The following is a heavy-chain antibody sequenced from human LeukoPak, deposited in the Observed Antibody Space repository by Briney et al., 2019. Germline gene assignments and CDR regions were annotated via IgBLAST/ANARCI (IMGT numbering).Heavy chain of an antibody. D-gene: IGHD3-22*01. J-gene: IGHJ4*02. CDR1: GFIFDDYG. CDR3: ARGGSYYYDSSGYYYGY. V-gene: IGHV3-20*04. Sequence: TGGSLRLSWAASGFIFDDYGMSWVRQAPGKGLEWVSGINWNGGSTGYADSVKGRFTISRDNAKNSLYLQMNSLRAEDTALYYCARGGSYYYDSSGYYYGYWGQGTLVTVSS. CDR2: INWNGGST.